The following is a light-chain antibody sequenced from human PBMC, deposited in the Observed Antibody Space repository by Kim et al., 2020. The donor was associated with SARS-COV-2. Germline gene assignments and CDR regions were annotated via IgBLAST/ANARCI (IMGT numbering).Light chain of an antibody. CDR2: ENN. V-gene: IGLV3-1*01. CDR3: QAWGTSTQVV. J-gene: IGLJ2*01. CDR1: RMGDRF. Sequence: SYELTQPPSVSVSPGQTATIPCSGDRMGDRFVCWYQQKPGQSPVLVVYENNKRPAGIPERFSGSNSGNTATLTITGTQTIDEADYYCQAWGTSTQVVFGGGTQLTVL.